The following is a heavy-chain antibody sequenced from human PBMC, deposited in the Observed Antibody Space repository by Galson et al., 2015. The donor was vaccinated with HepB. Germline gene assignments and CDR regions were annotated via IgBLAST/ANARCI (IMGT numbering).Heavy chain of an antibody. D-gene: IGHD4-23*01. CDR2: ISSRSSTI. CDR3: ARESPTTVVTFFDY. Sequence: SLRLSGAASGFTFSSYSMNWVRQAPGKGLEWVSYISSRSSTIYYADSVKGRFTISRDNAKNSLYLQMNSLRDEDTAVYYCARESPTTVVTFFDYWGQGTLVTVSS. V-gene: IGHV3-48*02. CDR1: GFTFSSYS. J-gene: IGHJ4*02.